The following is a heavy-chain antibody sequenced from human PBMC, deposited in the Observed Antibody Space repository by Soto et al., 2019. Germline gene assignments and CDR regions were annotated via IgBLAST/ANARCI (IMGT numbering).Heavy chain of an antibody. V-gene: IGHV1-2*04. D-gene: IGHD4-17*01. CDR1: GYTFTGYY. CDR3: ARGKNRHGDYDYFDC. Sequence: ASVKVSCKASGYTFTGYYMHWVRQAPGQGLEWMGWINPNSGGTNYAQKFQGWVTMTRDTSISTAYMELSRLRSDDTAVYYCARGKNRHGDYDYFDCWGQGTLVTVXS. CDR2: INPNSGGT. J-gene: IGHJ4*02.